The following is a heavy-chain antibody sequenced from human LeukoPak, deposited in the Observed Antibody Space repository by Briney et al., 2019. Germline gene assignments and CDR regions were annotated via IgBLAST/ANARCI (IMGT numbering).Heavy chain of an antibody. CDR2: IYSGGST. CDR1: GGSFNSYY. J-gene: IGHJ4*02. Sequence: PSETLSLTCTVSGGSFNSYYWSWIRQPPGKGLEWIGYIYSGGSTNYNPSLKSRVTTSVDTSKNQFSLKLSSVTAADTAVYYCARVNYGSATKEDYWGQGTLVTVSS. V-gene: IGHV4-59*01. D-gene: IGHD3-10*01. CDR3: ARVNYGSATKEDY.